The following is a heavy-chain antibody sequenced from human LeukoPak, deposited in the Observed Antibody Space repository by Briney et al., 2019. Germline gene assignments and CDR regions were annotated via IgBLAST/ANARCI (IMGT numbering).Heavy chain of an antibody. D-gene: IGHD5-24*01. CDR2: FYYSGSI. Sequence: PSETLSLTCTVSGDSIINNYWNWIRQPPGKGLEWIGYFYYSGSINYNPSLKSRVTMSVDTSKNQFSLKLTSVTAADTAVYYCARDSEGYNMYGLWGQGTLVTVSS. V-gene: IGHV4-59*01. CDR3: ARDSEGYNMYGL. J-gene: IGHJ4*02. CDR1: GDSIINNY.